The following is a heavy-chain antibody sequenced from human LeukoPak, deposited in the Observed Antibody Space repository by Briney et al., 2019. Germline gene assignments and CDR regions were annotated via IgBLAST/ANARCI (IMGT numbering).Heavy chain of an antibody. CDR1: GVSISSYY. CDR3: ARGQYCSSTSCYFSFDY. Sequence: PSETLSLTCTVSGVSISSYYWSWIRQPPGKGLEWIGYICYSGSTNYNPSLKSRVTISVDTSTNQFSLKLRSVTAADTAVYYCARGQYCSSTSCYFSFDYWGQGTLVTVSS. V-gene: IGHV4-59*08. D-gene: IGHD2-2*01. J-gene: IGHJ4*02. CDR2: ICYSGST.